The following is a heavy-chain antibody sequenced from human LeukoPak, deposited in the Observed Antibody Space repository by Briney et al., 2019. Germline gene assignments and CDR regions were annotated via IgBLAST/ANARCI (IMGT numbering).Heavy chain of an antibody. CDR1: GYTFTSYD. CDR3: ARGHRIAAAGTLGGY. CDR2: MNPNSGNT. J-gene: IGHJ4*02. Sequence: ASVKVSCKASGYTFTSYDTNWVRQATGQGLEWMGWMNPNSGNTGYAQKFQGRVTMTRNTSISTAYMELSSLRSEDTAVYYCARGHRIAAAGTLGGYWGQGTLVTVSS. D-gene: IGHD6-13*01. V-gene: IGHV1-8*01.